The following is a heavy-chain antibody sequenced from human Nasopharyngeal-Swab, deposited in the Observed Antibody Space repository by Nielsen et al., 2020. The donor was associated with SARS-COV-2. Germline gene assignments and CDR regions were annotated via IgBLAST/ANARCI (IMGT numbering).Heavy chain of an antibody. J-gene: IGHJ4*02. V-gene: IGHV3-74*01. CDR2: INSDGSST. CDR3: AKDKDIVVVPAAIDY. D-gene: IGHD2-2*01. Sequence: WIRQPPGKGLVWVSRINSDGSSTSYADSVKGRFTISRDNSKNTLYLQMNSLRAEDTAVYYCAKDKDIVVVPAAIDYWGQGTLVTVSS.